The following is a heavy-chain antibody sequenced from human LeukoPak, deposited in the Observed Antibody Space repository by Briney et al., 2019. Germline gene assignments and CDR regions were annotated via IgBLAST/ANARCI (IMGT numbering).Heavy chain of an antibody. CDR2: IYRGDSDT. V-gene: IGHV5-51*01. CDR1: GSSFTSYW. CDR3: ARAKYSNGAAAFDI. D-gene: IGHD5-18*01. J-gene: IGHJ3*02. Sequence: GESLQISCKGSGSSFTSYWIGWVRQMPGKGLEWMGTIYRGDSDTRYSPSFQGQVTISADKSISTAYLQWSSLKASDTAMYYCARAKYSNGAAAFDIWGQGTMVTVSS.